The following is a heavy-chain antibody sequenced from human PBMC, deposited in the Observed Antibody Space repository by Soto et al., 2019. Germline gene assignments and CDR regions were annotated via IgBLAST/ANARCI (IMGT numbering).Heavy chain of an antibody. Sequence: QVHLVQSGVEVKPPGASVKVSCQTSGYTFFTYDISWVRQAPGQGLEWMGWISTYSGDTKYAQKFQGRVTMITETSTTTAYLELRSLRSDDTAVYYCARHHGPTTSENWFDPWGQGTLVTVSS. V-gene: IGHV1-18*01. CDR1: GYTFFTYD. CDR2: ISTYSGDT. D-gene: IGHD5-12*01. CDR3: ARHHGPTTSENWFDP. J-gene: IGHJ5*02.